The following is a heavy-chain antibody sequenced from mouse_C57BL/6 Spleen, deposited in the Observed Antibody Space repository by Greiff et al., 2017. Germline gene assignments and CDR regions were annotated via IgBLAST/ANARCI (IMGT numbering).Heavy chain of an antibody. V-gene: IGHV1-80*01. Sequence: QVQLMESGAELVKPGASVKISCTASGFAFSSYWMNWVKQTPGKGLEWIGQVDPGDGDTNYNGKFKGKSTLSTDKSTSTAYMQLSSLTSEDSAVYFCARSDGSGLDYWGQGTTLTVSS. CDR3: ARSDGSGLDY. CDR2: VDPGDGDT. D-gene: IGHD1-1*01. J-gene: IGHJ2*01. CDR1: GFAFSSYW.